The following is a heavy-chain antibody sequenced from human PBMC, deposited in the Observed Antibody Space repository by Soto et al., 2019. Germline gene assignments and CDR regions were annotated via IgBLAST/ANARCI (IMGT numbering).Heavy chain of an antibody. V-gene: IGHV1-69*04. J-gene: IGHJ5*02. Sequence: SVKVSCKASGSTFSSYTISWVRQAPGQGLEWMGRIIPILGIANYAQKFQGRVTITADKSTSTAYMELSSLRSEDTAVYYCARDKLSSIADPLWWFDPWGQGTLVTVSS. D-gene: IGHD6-6*01. CDR1: GSTFSSYT. CDR2: IIPILGIA. CDR3: ARDKLSSIADPLWWFDP.